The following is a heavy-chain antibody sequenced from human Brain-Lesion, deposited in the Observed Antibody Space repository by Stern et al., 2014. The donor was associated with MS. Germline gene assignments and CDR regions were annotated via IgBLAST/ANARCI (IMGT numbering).Heavy chain of an antibody. D-gene: IGHD1-14*01. Sequence: EVQLVESGGDLVQPGRSLRLSCAAFGFTFADYAMHWVRQAPGTGLERVAGISWNSGTIGYADSVKGRFTTSRDNAYSSLYLQMNSLRPEDTALYYCARDITGSSAYFAYWGQGTLVTVSS. CDR3: ARDITGSSAYFAY. CDR1: GFTFADYA. V-gene: IGHV3-9*01. CDR2: ISWNSGTI. J-gene: IGHJ4*02.